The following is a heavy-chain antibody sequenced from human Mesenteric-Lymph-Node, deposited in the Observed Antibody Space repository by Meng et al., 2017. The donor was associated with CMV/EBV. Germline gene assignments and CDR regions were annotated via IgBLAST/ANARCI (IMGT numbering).Heavy chain of an antibody. J-gene: IGHJ5*02. CDR3: FRGHYDAA. D-gene: IGHD3-16*01. V-gene: IGHV3-7*01. CDR2: IKSDGTEK. CDR1: KFTFNNLW. Sequence: GESLKISCAASKFTFNNLWMNWVRQAPGKGLEWVANIKSDGTEKYYVDSVKGRFTISRDNAKNLLYLQMNSLRVEDTAVYYCFRGHYDAAWGQGIQVTVSS.